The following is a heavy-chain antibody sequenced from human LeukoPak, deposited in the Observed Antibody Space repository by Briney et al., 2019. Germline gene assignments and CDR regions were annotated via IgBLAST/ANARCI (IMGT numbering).Heavy chain of an antibody. CDR1: GFTVSSNY. V-gene: IGHV3-53*01. CDR3: ARRLVEMATIYFDY. Sequence: GGSLRLSCAASGFTVSSNYMSWVRQAPGKGLEWVSVIYSGGSTYYADSVKGRFTISRDSSMNTLYLQMNSLTAEDTAVYYCARRLVEMATIYFDYWGQGTLVTVSS. CDR2: IYSGGST. D-gene: IGHD5-24*01. J-gene: IGHJ4*02.